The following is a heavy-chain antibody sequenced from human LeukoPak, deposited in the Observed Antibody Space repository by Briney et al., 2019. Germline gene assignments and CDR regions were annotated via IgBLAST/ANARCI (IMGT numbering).Heavy chain of an antibody. Sequence: GGSLRLSCAASGFTFSSYWMSWVRQAPGKGLEWVANIKQDGSEKYYVDSVKGRFAISRDNAKNSLYLQMNCLRAEDTAVYYCARSPWELRLDDAFDIWGQGTMVTVSS. CDR1: GFTFSSYW. J-gene: IGHJ3*02. D-gene: IGHD1-26*01. CDR3: ARSPWELRLDDAFDI. CDR2: IKQDGSEK. V-gene: IGHV3-7*01.